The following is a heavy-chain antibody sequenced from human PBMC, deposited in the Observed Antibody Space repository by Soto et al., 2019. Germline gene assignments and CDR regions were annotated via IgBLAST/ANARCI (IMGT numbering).Heavy chain of an antibody. CDR2: ITNRGTHT. V-gene: IGHV3-21*06. J-gene: IGHJ5*01. D-gene: IGHD5-18*01. Sequence: GGSLRLSCTASGFSFSSYTMNWVRQAPGKGLQWVASITNRGTHTYSADSVKGRFTISRDNDKNSLYLQMNNLRAEDTATYYCARIPVDTSMIYWFDPWGQGILVTVSS. CDR3: ARIPVDTSMIYWFDP. CDR1: GFSFSSYT.